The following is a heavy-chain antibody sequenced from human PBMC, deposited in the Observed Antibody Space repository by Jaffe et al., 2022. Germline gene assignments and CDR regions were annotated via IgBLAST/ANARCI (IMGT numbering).Heavy chain of an antibody. D-gene: IGHD2-21*01. J-gene: IGHJ4*02. V-gene: IGHV4-59*01. Sequence: QVQLQESGPGLVKPSETLSLTCTVSGDSISRYYWSWIRQSPGKGLEWIAYVYYSGNTDYNPSLKSRVTVSMDASKNQFSLRLSSVTAADTAVYHCARHCGNTECYWSPLDYWGQGILVTVSS. CDR3: ARHCGNTECYWSPLDY. CDR1: GDSISRYY. CDR2: VYYSGNT.